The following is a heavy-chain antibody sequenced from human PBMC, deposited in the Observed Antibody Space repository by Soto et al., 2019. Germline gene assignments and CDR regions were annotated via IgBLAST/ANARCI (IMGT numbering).Heavy chain of an antibody. CDR1: GFTFSSFG. Sequence: GGSLRLSCAASGFTFSSFGMSWVRQAPGKGLEWVSAISGGGGSTYYADSVKGRFTISRDNSKNTLYLQMNSLRAEDTAVYYCAKADGVGYFDYWGQGTLVTVSS. CDR2: ISGGGGST. J-gene: IGHJ4*02. D-gene: IGHD3-3*01. V-gene: IGHV3-23*01. CDR3: AKADGVGYFDY.